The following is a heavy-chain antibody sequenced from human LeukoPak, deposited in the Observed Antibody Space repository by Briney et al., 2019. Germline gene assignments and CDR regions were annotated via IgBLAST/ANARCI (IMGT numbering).Heavy chain of an antibody. CDR1: GFTFSSYG. Sequence: GGSLRLSCAASGFTFSSYGMHWVRQAPGKGLEWVGFIRSKAYGGTTEYAASVKGRFTISRDDSKSIAYLQMNSLKTEDTAVYYCAVGGSGRSTWNYFDYWGQGTLVTVSS. CDR3: AVGGSGRSTWNYFDY. J-gene: IGHJ4*02. CDR2: IRSKAYGGTT. V-gene: IGHV3-49*04. D-gene: IGHD6-19*01.